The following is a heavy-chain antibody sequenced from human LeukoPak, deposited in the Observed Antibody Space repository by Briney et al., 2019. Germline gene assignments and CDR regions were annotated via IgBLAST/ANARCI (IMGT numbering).Heavy chain of an antibody. V-gene: IGHV1-8*03. CDR2: MNPNSGNT. CDR3: ARVPSGGDRFDP. CDR1: GYTFTGYD. Sequence: VSVKVSCKASGYTFTGYDINWVRQATGQGLEWMGWMNPNSGNTGYAQKFQGRVTITRNTSINTAYMELSSLRSEDTAVYYCARVPSGGDRFDPWGQGTLVTVSS. J-gene: IGHJ5*02. D-gene: IGHD3-16*01.